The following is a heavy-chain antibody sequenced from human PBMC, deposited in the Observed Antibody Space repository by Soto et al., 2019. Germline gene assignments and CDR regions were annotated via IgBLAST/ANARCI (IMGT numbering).Heavy chain of an antibody. CDR1: GFSFRKYA. V-gene: IGHV3-23*01. Sequence: EVQLLESGGGLVQQGGSLRLSCVGSGFSFRKYAMNWVRQAPGKGLEWASGISGSGGSGRGFYADTVKGRFTISRDNSKTTLYLEMNGLRAEDTGVYVFAKDLDDYSSSIDFWGQGSLVTVST. J-gene: IGHJ4*02. D-gene: IGHD6-6*01. CDR2: ISGSGGSGRG. CDR3: AKDLDDYSSSIDF.